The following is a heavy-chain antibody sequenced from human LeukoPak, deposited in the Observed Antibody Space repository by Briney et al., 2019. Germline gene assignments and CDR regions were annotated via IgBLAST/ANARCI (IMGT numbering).Heavy chain of an antibody. CDR1: GYTFTGYY. Sequence: ASVKVSCKASGYTFTGYYMHWVRQAPGQGLEWMGWINPNSGGTNYAQKFQGRVAMTRDTSISTAYMELSRLRSDDTAVYYCARDVNKQWLVPGDMAYFDYWGQGTLVTVSS. D-gene: IGHD6-19*01. CDR2: INPNSGGT. V-gene: IGHV1-2*02. J-gene: IGHJ4*02. CDR3: ARDVNKQWLVPGDMAYFDY.